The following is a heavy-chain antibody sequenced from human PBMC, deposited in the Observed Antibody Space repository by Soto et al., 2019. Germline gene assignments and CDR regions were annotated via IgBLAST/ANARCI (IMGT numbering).Heavy chain of an antibody. CDR2: IYYSGST. J-gene: IGHJ6*02. V-gene: IGHV4-59*01. CDR3: ARDPTADYYYYYGMDV. CDR1: GGSISSYY. D-gene: IGHD6-13*01. Sequence: SETLSLTCTVSGGSISSYYWSWIRQPPGKGLEWIGYIYYSGSTNYNPSLKSRVTISVDTSKNQFSLKLSSVTAADTAVYYCARDPTADYYYYYGMDVWGQGTTVTVSS.